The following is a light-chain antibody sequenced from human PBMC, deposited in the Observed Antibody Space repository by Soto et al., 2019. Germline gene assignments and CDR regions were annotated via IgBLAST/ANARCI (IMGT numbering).Light chain of an antibody. CDR1: ENIRTS. V-gene: IGKV3-11*01. CDR3: QQRASSPPFT. Sequence: EVILTQFPATLSMSPGESATLSCRASENIRTSLAWYQHRPGQPPRLLIYDAFNRSTGIPPRFSGGGSGTDFTLTISGLEPEDFAVYYCQQRASSPPFTFGGGTKVEIK. J-gene: IGKJ4*01. CDR2: DAF.